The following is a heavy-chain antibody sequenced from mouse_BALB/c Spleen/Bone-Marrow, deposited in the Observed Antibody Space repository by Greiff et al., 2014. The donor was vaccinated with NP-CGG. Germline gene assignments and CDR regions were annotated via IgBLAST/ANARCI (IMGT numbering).Heavy chain of an antibody. Sequence: VQLQQSGLELVKPGALGKISCKAFGYSFTGYYMHWVEKSHGISFDWIGYFYTYNGVSSFNQKLKGKATLTVDKSSSTAYMELRGLTSDDSAVYYCESRGEYFDVWGAGTTVTVSS. J-gene: IGHJ1*01. V-gene: IGHV1-31*01. CDR3: ESRGEYFDV. CDR1: GYSFTGYY. CDR2: FYTYNGVS.